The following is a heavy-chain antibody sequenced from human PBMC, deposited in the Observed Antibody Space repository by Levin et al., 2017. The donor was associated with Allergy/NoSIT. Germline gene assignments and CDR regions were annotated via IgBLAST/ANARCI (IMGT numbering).Heavy chain of an antibody. CDR3: ARAATYSDFDY. CDR1: GFTFSSYA. J-gene: IGHJ4*02. Sequence: GGSLRLSCAASGFTFSSYAMHWVRQAPGKGLEYVSAISSNGGSTYYANSVKGRFTISRDNSKNTLYLQMGSLRAEDMAVYYCARAATYSDFDYWGQGTLVTVSS. D-gene: IGHD2-21*01. V-gene: IGHV3-64*01. CDR2: ISSNGGST.